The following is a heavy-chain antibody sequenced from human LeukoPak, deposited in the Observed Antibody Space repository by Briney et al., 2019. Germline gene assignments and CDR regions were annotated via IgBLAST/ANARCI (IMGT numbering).Heavy chain of an antibody. CDR3: ARDYYDSSGYYYVVAFDI. CDR1: GGSISTTNYY. Sequence: SETLSLTCTVSGGSISTTNYYCGWIRQPPGRGLEWIGTIYYSGRTYYNPSIKSRVTISVDTSKNQFSLKLSSVTAADTAVYYCARDYYDSSGYYYVVAFDIWGQGTMVTVSS. D-gene: IGHD3-22*01. CDR2: IYYSGRT. V-gene: IGHV4-39*07. J-gene: IGHJ3*02.